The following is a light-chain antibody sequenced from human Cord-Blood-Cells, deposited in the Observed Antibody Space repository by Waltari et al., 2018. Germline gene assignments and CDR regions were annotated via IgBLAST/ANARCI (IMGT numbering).Light chain of an antibody. CDR1: SGPVSTSYY. V-gene: IGLV8-61*01. CDR3: VLYMGSGIWV. CDR2: STN. J-gene: IGLJ3*02. Sequence: QTVVTQEPSFSVSPGGTVTLTCCLSSGPVSTSYYPSWYQQTPGQAPRTLIYSTNPRSSGFPDRFSGSILGNKAALTITGAQADDESDYYCVLYMGSGIWVFGGGTKLTVL.